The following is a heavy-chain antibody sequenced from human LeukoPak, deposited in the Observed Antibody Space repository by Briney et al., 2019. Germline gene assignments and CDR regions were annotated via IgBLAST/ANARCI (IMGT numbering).Heavy chain of an antibody. V-gene: IGHV1-46*01. CDR3: ARGVKAGSGGQQNFDY. CDR2: INPSGGST. Sequence: GASVKVSCKASGYTFTSYAMNWVRQAPGQGLEWMGIINPSGGSTSYAQKFQGRVTMTRDMSTSTVYMELSSLRSEDTAVYYCARGVKAGSGGQQNFDYWGQGTLVTVSS. CDR1: GYTFTSYA. J-gene: IGHJ4*02. D-gene: IGHD2-15*01.